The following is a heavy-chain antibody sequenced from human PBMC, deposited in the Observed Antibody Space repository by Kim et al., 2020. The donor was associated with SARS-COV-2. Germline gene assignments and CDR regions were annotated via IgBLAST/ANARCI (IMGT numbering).Heavy chain of an antibody. V-gene: IGHV3-11*01. Sequence: ADAVKGRFTTSRENDKNSRYLQMNSMRAEDTAVYYCARTIRSKSPCYFDYWGQGTLVTVSS. J-gene: IGHJ4*02. D-gene: IGHD1-26*01. CDR3: ARTIRSKSPCYFDY.